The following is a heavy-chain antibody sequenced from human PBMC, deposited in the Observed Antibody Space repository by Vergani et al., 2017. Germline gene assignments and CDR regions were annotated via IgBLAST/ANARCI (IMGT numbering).Heavy chain of an antibody. D-gene: IGHD3-22*01. CDR3: ASIDYDSIGVVDY. Sequence: QVQLQESGPGLVKPSQTLSLTCTVPGGSISSGSYYWSWIRQPAGKGLEWIGRIYTSGSTNYNPSLKSRVTISVDTSKNQFSLKQSSVTAADTAVYYCASIDYDSIGVVDYWGQGTLVTVSS. CDR1: GGSISSGSYY. J-gene: IGHJ4*02. CDR2: IYTSGST. V-gene: IGHV4-61*02.